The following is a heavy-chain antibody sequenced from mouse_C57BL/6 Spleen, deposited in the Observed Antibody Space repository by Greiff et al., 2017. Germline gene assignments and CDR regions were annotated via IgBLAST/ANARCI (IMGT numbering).Heavy chain of an antibody. D-gene: IGHD2-3*01. CDR2: INPSSGYT. J-gene: IGHJ1*03. CDR1: GYTFTSYT. CDR3: ASYDYGYFDV. V-gene: IGHV1-4*01. Sequence: VQLQQSGAELARPGASVKMSCKASGYTFTSYTMHWVKQRPGQGLEWIGYINPSSGYTKYNQKFKDKATLTADKSSSTAYMQLSSLTSEDSAVYYCASYDYGYFDVWGTGTTVTVSS.